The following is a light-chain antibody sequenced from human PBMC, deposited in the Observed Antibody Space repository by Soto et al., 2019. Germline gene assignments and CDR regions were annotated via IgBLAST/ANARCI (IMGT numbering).Light chain of an antibody. J-gene: IGKJ1*01. CDR3: QQYGTSPWT. CDR2: GTS. V-gene: IGKV3-20*01. CDR1: QSVSNSY. Sequence: EILFTQSPSTLSLSPGERATLSCRASQSVSNSYLVWYQQKPGQAPRLVIYGTSSRATGIPDRFSGSGSGTDFTLTISRLEPEDFAVYYCQQYGTSPWTFGQGTKVDIK.